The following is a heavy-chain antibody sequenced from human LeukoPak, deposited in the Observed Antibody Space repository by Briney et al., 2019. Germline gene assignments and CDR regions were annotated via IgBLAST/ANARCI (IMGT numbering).Heavy chain of an antibody. Sequence: PSETLSLTGTVSGGSISSGDYYWSWIRQPPGKGLEWIGEINHSGSTNYNPSLKSRVTISVDTSKNQFSLKLSSVTAADTAVYYCARGKVRYYGSGSALDYWGQGTLVTVSS. CDR1: GGSISSGDYY. J-gene: IGHJ4*02. CDR2: INHSGST. CDR3: ARGKVRYYGSGSALDY. V-gene: IGHV4-39*07. D-gene: IGHD3-10*01.